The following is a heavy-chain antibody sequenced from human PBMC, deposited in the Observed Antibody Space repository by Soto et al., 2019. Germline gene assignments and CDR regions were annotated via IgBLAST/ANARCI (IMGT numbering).Heavy chain of an antibody. Sequence: QITLKESGPTLVKPTQTLTLTCTVSGFSLITSGVGVGWIRQPTGKALAWLALIYWDGDKRYSPSLKSRLTITKDTSKNQVVLTMTNMDPLDTATYYCAHRQNSMLRGANAFDIWGQGTLVTVSS. CDR2: IYWDGDK. CDR3: AHRQNSMLRGANAFDI. V-gene: IGHV2-5*02. J-gene: IGHJ3*02. CDR1: GFSLITSGVG. D-gene: IGHD3-10*01.